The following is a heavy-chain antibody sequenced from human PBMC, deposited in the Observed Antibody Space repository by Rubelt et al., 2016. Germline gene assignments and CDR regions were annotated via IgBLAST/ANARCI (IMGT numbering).Heavy chain of an antibody. D-gene: IGHD3-16*01. CDR3: ARFKRGAFDI. CDR2: IIHIFGTA. V-gene: IGHV1-69*01. Sequence: QVQLVQSGAEVKKPGSSVKVSCKASGGTFSSYAISWVRQAPGQGLEWMGGIIHIFGTAYYAQRFQGGVTITADESTGTAYMELSSLRSEDTAVYYCARFKRGAFDIWGQGTMVTVSS. CDR1: GGTFSSYA. J-gene: IGHJ3*02.